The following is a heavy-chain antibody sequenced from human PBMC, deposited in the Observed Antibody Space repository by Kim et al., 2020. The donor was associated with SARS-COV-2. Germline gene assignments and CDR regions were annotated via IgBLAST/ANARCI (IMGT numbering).Heavy chain of an antibody. J-gene: IGHJ1*01. D-gene: IGHD6-19*01. CDR3: ARGKPLYSSGWYGYFQH. Sequence: SETLSLTCAVYGGSFSGYYWSWIRQPPGKGLEWIGEINHSGSTNYNPSLKSRVTISVDTSKNQFSLKLSSVTAADTAVYYCARGKPLYSSGWYGYFQHWG. V-gene: IGHV4-34*01. CDR1: GGSFSGYY. CDR2: INHSGST.